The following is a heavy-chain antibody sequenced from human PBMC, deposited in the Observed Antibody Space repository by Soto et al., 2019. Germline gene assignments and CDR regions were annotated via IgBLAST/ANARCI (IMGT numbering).Heavy chain of an antibody. V-gene: IGHV3-74*01. D-gene: IGHD1-7*01. J-gene: IGHJ6*02. CDR3: ARRLELPLGASLYYYGMDV. CDR1: VFDFSTHW. Sequence: GSLRLSCAASVFDFSTHWMHWVRQAPGKGLEWVSRIDDDGSSTRYAGSVKGRFTISRDNAKNIVYLEMTSLRTEDTAVYFCARRLELPLGASLYYYGMDVWGQGTTVTVSS. CDR2: IDDDGSST.